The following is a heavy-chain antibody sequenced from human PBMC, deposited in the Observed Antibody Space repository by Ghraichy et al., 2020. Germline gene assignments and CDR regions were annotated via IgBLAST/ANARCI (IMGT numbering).Heavy chain of an antibody. CDR3: AREWPSYSSSWYN. D-gene: IGHD6-13*01. V-gene: IGHV3-7*01. J-gene: IGHJ4*02. CDR2: IKQDGSEK. Sequence: GGSLRLSCAASGFTFSSYWMSWVRQAPGKGLEWVANIKQDGSEKYYVDSVKGRFTISRDNAKNSLYLQMNSLRAEDTAVYYCAREWPSYSSSWYNWGQGTLVTVSS. CDR1: GFTFSSYW.